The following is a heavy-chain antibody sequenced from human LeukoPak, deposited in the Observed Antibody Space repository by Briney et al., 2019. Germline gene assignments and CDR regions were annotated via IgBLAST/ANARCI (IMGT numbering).Heavy chain of an antibody. J-gene: IGHJ3*01. D-gene: IGHD1-1*01. CDR2: INPKSDGT. CDR1: GYIFTHCY. Sequence: ASVNVPCKSSGYIFTHCYMHWVRQAPGQGLEWVGCINPKSDGTKYAQNFQGRVTMTWDTSISTAYMEVSRLKSDDTAMFYCARDPPGTTAFDLWGQGTMVTVST. V-gene: IGHV1-2*02. CDR3: ARDPPGTTAFDL.